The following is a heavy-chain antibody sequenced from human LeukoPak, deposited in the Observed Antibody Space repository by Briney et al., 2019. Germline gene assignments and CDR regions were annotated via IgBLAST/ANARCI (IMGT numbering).Heavy chain of an antibody. J-gene: IGHJ4*02. CDR2: INWNSGSK. V-gene: IGHV3-9*01. CDR3: ARDITEPGYFDY. CDR1: GFTFDDYA. Sequence: PGGSLRLSCAASGFTFDDYAIHWVRRAPGKGLEWVSGINWNSGSKHYADSVKGRFTISRDNAKNSLYLQMNSLRAEDTAVYYCARDITEPGYFDYWGQGTLVTVSS. D-gene: IGHD1-14*01.